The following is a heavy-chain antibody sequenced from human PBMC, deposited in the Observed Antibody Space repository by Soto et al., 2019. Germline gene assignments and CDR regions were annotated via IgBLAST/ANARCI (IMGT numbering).Heavy chain of an antibody. J-gene: IGHJ4*02. CDR2: INSDGIST. D-gene: IGHD6-19*01. CDR3: ARARIAVAGYDY. CDR1: GFTFSSYW. V-gene: IGHV3-74*01. Sequence: HPGGSLRLSCAASGFTFSSYWMHWLRQAPGKGLVWVSRINSDGISTSYADSVKGRFTISRDNAKNTLYLQMNSLRAEDTAVYYCARARIAVAGYDYLGPGTLVTVSS.